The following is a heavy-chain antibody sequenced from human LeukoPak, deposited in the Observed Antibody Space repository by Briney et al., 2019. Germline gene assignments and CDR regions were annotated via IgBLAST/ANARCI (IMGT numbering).Heavy chain of an antibody. CDR3: ARDAVGYCTNGVCHNWFDP. Sequence: SETLSLTCTVSGGSISSGDYYWRWIRQPPGKGLEWIGYIYYSGSTYYNPSLKSRVTISVDTSKNQFSLKLSSVTAADTAVYYCARDAVGYCTNGVCHNWFDPWGQGTLVTVSS. CDR1: GGSISSGDYY. CDR2: IYYSGST. J-gene: IGHJ5*02. D-gene: IGHD2-8*01. V-gene: IGHV4-30-4*08.